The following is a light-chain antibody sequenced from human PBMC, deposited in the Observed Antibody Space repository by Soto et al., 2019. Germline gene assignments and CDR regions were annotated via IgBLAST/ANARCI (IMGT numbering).Light chain of an antibody. CDR1: SSDVGTYHL. V-gene: IGLV2-23*02. J-gene: IGLJ1*01. CDR3: CSYAGSSTYV. Sequence: QCVLTQPASVSGSPGQSITISCTGTSSDVGTYHLVSWYQQHPGKAPKLMIYEVSKRPSGVSNRFSGSKSGNTASLTISGLQAEDEADYYCCSYAGSSTYVFGIGTKLTVL. CDR2: EVS.